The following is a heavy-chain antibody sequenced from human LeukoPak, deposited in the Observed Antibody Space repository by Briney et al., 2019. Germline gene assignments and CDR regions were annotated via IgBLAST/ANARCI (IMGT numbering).Heavy chain of an antibody. V-gene: IGHV4-59*01. CDR3: ARRADLPERDYFDY. D-gene: IGHD1-14*01. CDR2: IHYSGSA. Sequence: PSETLSLTCTVSGGPIRTYQWSWIRQPPGKGLEWIGNIHYSGSANYNPSLKSRVIISVDTSKNQFSLKLSPVTAADTAVYYCARRADLPERDYFDYWGQGTLVTVSS. J-gene: IGHJ4*02. CDR1: GGPIRTYQ.